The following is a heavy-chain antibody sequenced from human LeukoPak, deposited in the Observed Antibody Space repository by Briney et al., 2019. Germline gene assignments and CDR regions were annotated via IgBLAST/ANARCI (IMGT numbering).Heavy chain of an antibody. D-gene: IGHD4-23*01. J-gene: IGHJ5*02. CDR2: IYYTGVT. V-gene: IGHV4-39*07. Sequence: SETLSLTGTVSGGYIITSGHYWGWIRRPPGKGLEWIGSIYYTGVTSTNPFFRSRMSISVDTSKNQFSLNLTSVTAADAAVYYCARERSSSGGHNWFDPWGQGTLVTVSS. CDR3: ARERSSSGGHNWFDP. CDR1: GGYIITSGHY.